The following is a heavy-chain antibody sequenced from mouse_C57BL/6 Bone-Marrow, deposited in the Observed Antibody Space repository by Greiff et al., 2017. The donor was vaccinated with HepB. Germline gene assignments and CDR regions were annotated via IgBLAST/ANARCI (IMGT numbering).Heavy chain of an antibody. J-gene: IGHJ1*01. CDR3: ARVHRYWHSRL. V-gene: IGHV1-61*01. Sequence: QVQLQQPGAELVRPGSSVKLCCKASGYTFTSYWLDWVKQRPGQGLEWIGNIYPSDSETHYNQKFKDKATLTVDKSSSTAYMQLSSLTSYDSAVYYCARVHRYWHSRLSAAGTTVIVSS. CDR1: GYTFTSYW. CDR2: IYPSDSET. D-gene: IGHD1-2*01.